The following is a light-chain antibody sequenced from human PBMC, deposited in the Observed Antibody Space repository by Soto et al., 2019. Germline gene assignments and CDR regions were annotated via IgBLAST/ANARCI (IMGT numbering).Light chain of an antibody. J-gene: IGLJ2*01. V-gene: IGLV2-14*01. CDR1: SSDVGGYNY. CDR2: DVS. Sequence: QSALTQPASVSGSRGQSITISCTGTSSDVGGYNYVSWYQQHPGKAPKLMIYDVSNRPSGVSNRFSGSKSGNTASLTISGLQAEDEADYYCSSYTSSSTSVFGGGTKLTVL. CDR3: SSYTSSSTSV.